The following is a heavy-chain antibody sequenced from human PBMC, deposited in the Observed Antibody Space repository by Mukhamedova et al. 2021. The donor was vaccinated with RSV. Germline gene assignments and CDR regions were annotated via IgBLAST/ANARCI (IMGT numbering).Heavy chain of an antibody. J-gene: IGHJ3*02. CDR3: ARGQGPSYSSRVRGAFDI. CDR2: IWYDGSNK. Sequence: GKGLEWVAVIWYDGSNKYYADSVKGRFTISRDNSKNTLYLQMNSLRAEDTAVYYCARGQGPSYSSRVRGAFDIWGQGTMVTVSS. D-gene: IGHD5-18*01. V-gene: IGHV3-33*01.